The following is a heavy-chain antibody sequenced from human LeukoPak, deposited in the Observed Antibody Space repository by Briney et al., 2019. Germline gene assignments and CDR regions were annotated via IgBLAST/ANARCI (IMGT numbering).Heavy chain of an antibody. CDR1: GFTFSSYA. CDR3: ARGPTYYYDSSGYSDY. D-gene: IGHD3-22*01. Sequence: GGSLRLSCAASGFTFSSYAMSWVRQAPGKGLEWVSAISGSGGSTYYADSVKGRYTISRDNSKNTLYLQMNSLRAEDTAVYYCARGPTYYYDSSGYSDYWGQGTLVTVSS. J-gene: IGHJ4*02. V-gene: IGHV3-23*01. CDR2: ISGSGGST.